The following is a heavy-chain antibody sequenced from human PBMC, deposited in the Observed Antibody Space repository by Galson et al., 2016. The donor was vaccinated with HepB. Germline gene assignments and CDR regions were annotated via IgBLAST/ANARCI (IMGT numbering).Heavy chain of an antibody. CDR2: IIPIFGTA. V-gene: IGHV1-69*13. CDR1: GGTFSTYP. J-gene: IGHJ6*02. Sequence: SVKVSCKASGGTFSTYPISWVRQAPGQGLEWMGGIIPIFGTANYAQKFQGRVTVTADESTSTAYMDLSSLRSDDTAVYYCARGVATVISGGMDVWGQGTTVTVSS. D-gene: IGHD1-1*01. CDR3: ARGVATVISGGMDV.